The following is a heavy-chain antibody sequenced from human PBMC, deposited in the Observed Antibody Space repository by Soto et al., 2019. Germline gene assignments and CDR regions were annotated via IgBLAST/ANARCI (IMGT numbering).Heavy chain of an antibody. D-gene: IGHD6-19*01. CDR3: AKDRTEQWLVPPDYYYGMDV. V-gene: IGHV3-23*01. CDR1: GFTFSSYA. J-gene: IGHJ6*02. CDR2: ISGSGGST. Sequence: GGSLRLSCAASGFTFSSYAMSWVRQAPGKGLEWVSAISGSGGSTYYADSVKGRFTISRDNSKNTLYLQMNSLRAEDTAVYYYAKDRTEQWLVPPDYYYGMDVWGQGTTVTVSS.